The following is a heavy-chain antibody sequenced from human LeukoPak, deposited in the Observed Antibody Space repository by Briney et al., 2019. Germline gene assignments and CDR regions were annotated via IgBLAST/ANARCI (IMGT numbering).Heavy chain of an antibody. CDR2: IYFSGNT. V-gene: IGHV4-59*08. CDR3: ARLYYDFWSGYYTHYFDY. J-gene: IGHJ4*02. CDR1: SGSIDNYY. D-gene: IGHD3-3*01. Sequence: SETLSLTCTISSGSIDNYYWSWIRQPAGKGLEWIGQIYFSGNTNYNPSLKSRVTISVDRSKNQFSLKLSSVTAADTAVYYCARLYYDFWSGYYTHYFDYWGQGTLVTVSS.